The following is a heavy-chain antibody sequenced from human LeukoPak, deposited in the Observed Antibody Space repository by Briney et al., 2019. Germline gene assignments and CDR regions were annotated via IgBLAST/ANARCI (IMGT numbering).Heavy chain of an antibody. D-gene: IGHD4-23*01. CDR2: ISYDGSNK. Sequence: RGSLRLSCAASGFTFSSDAMHWVPQAPGKGLEWVAVISYDGSNKYYADSVKGRFTISRDNSKNTLYLQMNSLRAEDTAVYYCARDPVNSPGDWYFDLWGRGTLVTVSS. V-gene: IGHV3-30-3*01. J-gene: IGHJ2*01. CDR1: GFTFSSDA. CDR3: ARDPVNSPGDWYFDL.